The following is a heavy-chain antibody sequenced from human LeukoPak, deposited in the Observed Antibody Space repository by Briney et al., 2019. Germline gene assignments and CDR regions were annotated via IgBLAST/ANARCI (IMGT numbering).Heavy chain of an antibody. J-gene: IGHJ4*02. D-gene: IGHD1-26*01. V-gene: IGHV3-9*01. CDR2: ISWNSGSI. CDR1: GFTFDDYA. CDR3: ACGPQYTGSFPF. Sequence: GRSLRLSCAASGFTFDDYAMHWVRHAPGKGLEWVSGISWNSGSIGYADSVKGRFTISRDNAENSVYLQMNSLRAEDTAVYYCACGPQYTGSFPFWGQGTLVTVSS.